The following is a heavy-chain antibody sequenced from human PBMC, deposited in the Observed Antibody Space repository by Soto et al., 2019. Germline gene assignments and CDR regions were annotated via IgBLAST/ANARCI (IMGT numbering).Heavy chain of an antibody. V-gene: IGHV3-30*18. CDR3: AKGGTTTPFLNLYGMDV. Sequence: QVQLVESGGGVVQPGRSLRLSCAASGFTFSGYGMHWVRQAPAKGLEWVAVISYDGSNKYYTNSVKGRFTISRDNSKNTLYLQMNSLRAEDTAVYYCAKGGTTTPFLNLYGMDVWGQGTTVSVSS. D-gene: IGHD2-15*01. CDR1: GFTFSGYG. CDR2: ISYDGSNK. J-gene: IGHJ6*02.